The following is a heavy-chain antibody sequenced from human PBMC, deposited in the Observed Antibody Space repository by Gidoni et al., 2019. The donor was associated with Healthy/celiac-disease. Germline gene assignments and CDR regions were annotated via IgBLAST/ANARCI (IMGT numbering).Heavy chain of an antibody. CDR3: AKGDDSSGYWDPSFDY. D-gene: IGHD3-22*01. J-gene: IGHJ4*02. V-gene: IGHV3-23*01. CDR2: ISGSGGST. CDR1: GFTFSSSA. Sequence: EVQLLESGGGLVQTGGSLRLSCAASGFTFSSSAMSWVRQAPGKGLEWVSAISGSGGSTYYADSVKGRFTISRDNSKNTLYLQMNSLRAEDTAVYYCAKGDDSSGYWDPSFDYWGQGTLVTVSS.